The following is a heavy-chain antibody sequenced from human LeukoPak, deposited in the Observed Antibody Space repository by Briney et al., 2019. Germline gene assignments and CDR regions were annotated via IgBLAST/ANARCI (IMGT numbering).Heavy chain of an antibody. J-gene: IGHJ4*02. CDR3: ARGGSYYDY. Sequence: SETLSLTCTVSGGSISSSNYYWGWIRQSPGKGLEWMGTIYYSGSTYYNPSLKSRVTISVDTSRNQFSLKLRSVTAADTAVYYCARGGSYYDYWGQGTLVTVSS. D-gene: IGHD1-26*01. V-gene: IGHV4-39*01. CDR1: GGSISSSNYY. CDR2: IYYSGST.